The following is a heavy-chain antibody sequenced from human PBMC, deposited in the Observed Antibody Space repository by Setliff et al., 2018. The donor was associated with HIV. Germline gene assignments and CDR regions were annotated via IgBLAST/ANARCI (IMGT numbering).Heavy chain of an antibody. D-gene: IGHD2-8*01. Sequence: GGSLRLSCAASGFPFSNYAIHWVRQAPGKGLEWMAVISYDGNEKYYADSVKGRVTVSRDNSKNTAFLQMKSLRVEDTAVYNCAKGYCTSSKCTPQRDYWGQGTLVTVSS. CDR1: GFPFSNYA. CDR3: AKGYCTSSKCTPQRDY. J-gene: IGHJ4*02. V-gene: IGHV3-30-3*01. CDR2: ISYDGNEK.